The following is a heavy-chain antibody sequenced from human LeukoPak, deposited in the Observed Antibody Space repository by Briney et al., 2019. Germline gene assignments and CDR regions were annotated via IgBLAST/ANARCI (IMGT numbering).Heavy chain of an antibody. D-gene: IGHD3-10*01. CDR1: GGSISSGGYY. CDR3: ASQNYGSGSFMVEDAFDI. V-gene: IGHV4-31*03. Sequence: SETLSLTCTVSGGSISSGGYYRSWIRQHPGKGLEWIGYIYYSGSTYYNPPLKSRVTISVDTSKNQFSLKLSSVTAADTAVYYCASQNYGSGSFMVEDAFDIWGQGTMVTVSS. J-gene: IGHJ3*02. CDR2: IYYSGST.